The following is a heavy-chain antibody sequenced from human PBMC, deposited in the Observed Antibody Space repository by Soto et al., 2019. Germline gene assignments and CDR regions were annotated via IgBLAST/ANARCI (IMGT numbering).Heavy chain of an antibody. D-gene: IGHD5-12*01. CDR3: AGPIVATYLYYFDY. V-gene: IGHV3-23*01. CDR1: GFTFSSYA. CDR2: ISGSGGST. Sequence: EVQLLESGGGLVQPGGSLRLSCAASGFTFSSYAMSWVRQAPGKGLEWVSAISGSGGSTYYADSVKGRFTNSRDNSKNTLYLQMNSLRAEDTAVYYCAGPIVATYLYYFDYWGQGTLVTVSS. J-gene: IGHJ4*02.